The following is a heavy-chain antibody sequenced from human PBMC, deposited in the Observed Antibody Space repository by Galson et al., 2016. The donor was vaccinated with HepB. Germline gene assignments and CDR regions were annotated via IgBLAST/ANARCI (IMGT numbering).Heavy chain of an antibody. Sequence: SETLSLTCVVSGDSINSRNWWSWVRQPPGMGLEWIGEIYHSGSTNYSPSLKSRVTISVDKSKNQFSLKLSSVTAADTAVYYCASGRYYYGSEYWGQGTLVTVSS. CDR1: GDSINSRNW. D-gene: IGHD3-10*01. CDR2: IYHSGST. J-gene: IGHJ4*02. V-gene: IGHV4-4*02. CDR3: ASGRYYYGSEY.